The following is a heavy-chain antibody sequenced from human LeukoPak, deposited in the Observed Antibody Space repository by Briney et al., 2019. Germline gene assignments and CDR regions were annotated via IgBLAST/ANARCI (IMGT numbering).Heavy chain of an antibody. CDR3: ARELYGDYPPHQYYGMDV. J-gene: IGHJ6*02. CDR2: IYYSGST. Sequence: SETLSLTCTVSGGSVSSGDYYWSWIRQPPGKGLEWIGYIYYSGSTYYNPSLKSRVTISVDTSKNQFSLKLSSVTAADTAAYYSARELYGDYPPHQYYGMDVWGQGTTVTVSS. D-gene: IGHD4-17*01. V-gene: IGHV4-30-4*01. CDR1: GGSVSSGDYY.